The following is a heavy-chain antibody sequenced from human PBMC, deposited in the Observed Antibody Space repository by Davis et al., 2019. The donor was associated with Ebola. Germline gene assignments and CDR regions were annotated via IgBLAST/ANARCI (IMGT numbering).Heavy chain of an antibody. D-gene: IGHD2-8*01. Sequence: PGGSLRLSCTVSGGSISSHYWSWIRQPPGKGLEWIGYIYYSGSTNYNPSLKSRVTISVDTSKNQFSLKLSSVTAADTAVYYCARGLRSVRVYPYYYYYGMDVWGQGTTVTVSS. V-gene: IGHV4-59*11. CDR1: GGSISSHY. CDR2: IYYSGST. CDR3: ARGLRSVRVYPYYYYYGMDV. J-gene: IGHJ6*02.